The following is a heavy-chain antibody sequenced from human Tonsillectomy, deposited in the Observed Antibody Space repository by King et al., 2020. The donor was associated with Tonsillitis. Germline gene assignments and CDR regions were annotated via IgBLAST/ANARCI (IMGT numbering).Heavy chain of an antibody. J-gene: IGHJ4*02. CDR1: GFTFSSYA. CDR3: ARDPKVTGWNLYFDC. D-gene: IGHD1-7*01. V-gene: IGHV3-30*04. Sequence: VQLVESGGGVVQPGRSLRLSCVASGFTFSSYAMHWVRQAPGKGLEWVAVISYHGTNKFYADSVKGRFTISRDNSKNTLYLQMNSLRAEDTAVYYCARDPKVTGWNLYFDCWGQGTLVTVSS. CDR2: ISYHGTNK.